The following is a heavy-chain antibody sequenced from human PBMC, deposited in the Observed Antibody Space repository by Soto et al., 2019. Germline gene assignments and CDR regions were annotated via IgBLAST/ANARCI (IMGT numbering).Heavy chain of an antibody. CDR2: ISAYNGNT. CDR1: GYTFTSYG. CDR3: ARVCRVAALACDYYGMDV. Sequence: GASVKVSCKASGYTFTSYGISWVRQAPGQGLEWMGWISAYNGNTNYAQKFQGRVTITRDTSASTAYMELSSLRSEDTAVYYCARVCRVAALACDYYGMDVWGQGTTVTVSS. V-gene: IGHV1-18*04. D-gene: IGHD6-25*01. J-gene: IGHJ6*02.